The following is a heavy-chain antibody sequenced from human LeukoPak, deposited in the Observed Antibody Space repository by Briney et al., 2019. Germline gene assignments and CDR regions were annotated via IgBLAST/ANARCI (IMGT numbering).Heavy chain of an antibody. D-gene: IGHD2-2*01. Sequence: ASVKVSCKASGFTFTSSAVQWVRQARGQRLEWMGWIVVGSGNTNYAQKFQGRVTMTRDTSISTAYMELSRLRSDDTAVYYCARDLGYCSSTSCPYMDVWGKGTTVTVSS. J-gene: IGHJ6*03. CDR2: IVVGSGNT. CDR1: GFTFTSSA. CDR3: ARDLGYCSSTSCPYMDV. V-gene: IGHV1-58*01.